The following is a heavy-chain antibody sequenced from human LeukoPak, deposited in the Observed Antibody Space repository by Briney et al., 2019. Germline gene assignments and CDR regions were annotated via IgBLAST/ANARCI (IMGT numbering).Heavy chain of an antibody. CDR2: INSDGSST. V-gene: IGHV3-74*01. J-gene: IGHJ4*02. Sequence: GGSLRLSCAASGFTFSSYWMHWVRQAPGKGLVWVSRINSDGSSTSYADSVKGRFTISRDNAKNTLYLQMNSLRAEDTAVYYCASIVTPLRFLGWPIDYWGQGTLVTVSS. CDR3: ASIVTPLRFLGWPIDY. CDR1: GFTFSSYW. D-gene: IGHD3-3*01.